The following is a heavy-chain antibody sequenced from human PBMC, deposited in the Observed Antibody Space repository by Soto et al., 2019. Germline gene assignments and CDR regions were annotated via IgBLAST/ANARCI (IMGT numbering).Heavy chain of an antibody. J-gene: IGHJ4*02. CDR3: ARDGYDGSGSPYPAY. CDR2: IYYLGST. CDR1: GGSMSEYF. D-gene: IGHD3-10*01. Sequence: SETLSLTCSVSGGSMSEYFWSWIRQSPGKGLEWMGYIYYLGSTDYNPSLKSRVTISVGTSKRQFSLRLTSVTAADTAVYYCARDGYDGSGSPYPAYWGPGTQVT. V-gene: IGHV4-59*01.